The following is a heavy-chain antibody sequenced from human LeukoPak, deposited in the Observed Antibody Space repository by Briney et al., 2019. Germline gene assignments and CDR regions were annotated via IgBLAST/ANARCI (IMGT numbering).Heavy chain of an antibody. D-gene: IGHD5-18*01. V-gene: IGHV3-53*01. Sequence: GGSLRLSCAASGFAVSSNYMSWVRQAPGKGLEWVSVIYSGGSTYYADSVKGRFTISRDNSKNTLYLQMYSLRAEDTAVYYCARDSRYGYSNDYWGQGTLVTVSS. CDR3: ARDSRYGYSNDY. J-gene: IGHJ4*02. CDR1: GFAVSSNY. CDR2: IYSGGST.